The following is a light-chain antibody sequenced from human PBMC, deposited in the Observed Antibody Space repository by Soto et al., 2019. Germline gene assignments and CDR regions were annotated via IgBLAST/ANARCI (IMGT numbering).Light chain of an antibody. V-gene: IGKV2-30*01. Sequence: DVVMTQPPLSLPVTLGQPASISCRSSQSLVSSDGNTYLIWFQQRPGQSPRRLIYKVSNRDSGVPDRFSGSGSGTDFTMEISRVEAEDVGVYYCMQGTHWPWTFGQGTKVEIK. J-gene: IGKJ1*01. CDR1: QSLVSSDGNTY. CDR2: KVS. CDR3: MQGTHWPWT.